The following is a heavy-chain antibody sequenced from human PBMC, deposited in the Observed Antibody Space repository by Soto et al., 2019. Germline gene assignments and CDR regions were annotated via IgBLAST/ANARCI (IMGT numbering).Heavy chain of an antibody. CDR1: GFSLSTSGVG. J-gene: IGHJ3*02. CDR2: IYWDDDK. Sequence: SGPTLVNPTQTLTLTCTFSGFSLSTSGVGVGWIRQPPGKALEWLALIYWDDDKRYSPSLKSRLTITKDTSKNQVVLTMTNMDPVDTATYYCAHRRCYGFWSGYCDAFDIWGQGTMVTVSS. V-gene: IGHV2-5*02. D-gene: IGHD3-3*01. CDR3: AHRRCYGFWSGYCDAFDI.